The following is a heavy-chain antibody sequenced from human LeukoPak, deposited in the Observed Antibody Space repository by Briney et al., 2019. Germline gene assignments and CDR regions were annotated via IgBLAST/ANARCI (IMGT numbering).Heavy chain of an antibody. V-gene: IGHV3-21*01. D-gene: IGHD1-26*01. Sequence: GGSLRLSCAASGFTFSAYNMNWVRQAPGKGLEWVSSITSSGSSIYYADSVKGRFTISRDNAKNSLYLQMNSLRDEDTAVYYCARDYGRVGATRGYYFDYWGQGTLVTVSS. CDR3: ARDYGRVGATRGYYFDY. CDR2: ITSSGSSI. J-gene: IGHJ4*01. CDR1: GFTFSAYN.